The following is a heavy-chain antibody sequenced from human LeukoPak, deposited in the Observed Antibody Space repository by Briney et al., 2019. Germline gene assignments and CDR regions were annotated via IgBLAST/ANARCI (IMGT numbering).Heavy chain of an antibody. CDR1: GGSISSGGYY. CDR2: IYHSGST. CDR3: ARAAMVAFDI. V-gene: IGHV4-30-2*01. J-gene: IGHJ3*02. D-gene: IGHD2-2*01. Sequence: TSQTLSLTCTVSGGSISSGGYYWSWIRQPPGKGLEWIGYIYHSGSTYYNPSLKSRVTISVDRSKNQFSLKLSSVTAADTAVYYCARAAMVAFDIWGQGTMVTVSS.